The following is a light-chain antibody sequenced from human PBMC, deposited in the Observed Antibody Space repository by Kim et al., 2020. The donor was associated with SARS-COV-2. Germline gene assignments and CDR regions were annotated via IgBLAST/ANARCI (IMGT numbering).Light chain of an antibody. Sequence: SPGERATLSCRASQTISATYLAWYQQKPGQVPRLLIYGASTRATGIPDRFSGSGSGTDFTLTISRLEPEDFAVYYCQQYSRSPWTFGQGTKVDIK. CDR1: QTISATY. CDR2: GAS. CDR3: QQYSRSPWT. V-gene: IGKV3-20*01. J-gene: IGKJ1*01.